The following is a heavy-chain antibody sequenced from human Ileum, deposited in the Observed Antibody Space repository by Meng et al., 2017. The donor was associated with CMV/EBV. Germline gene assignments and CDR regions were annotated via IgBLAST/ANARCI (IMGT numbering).Heavy chain of an antibody. D-gene: IGHD3-22*01. Sequence: QVQLQQLGAGLLKPSETLSLTCAVYSESFSGYYWSWIRQPPGKGLEWIGEINHSGSTNYNPSLKSRVTISADTSKNQFSLKLSSVTAADTALYYCARAEEYYYDSRGYYFSDYWGQGTLVTVSS. CDR3: ARAEEYYYDSRGYYFSDY. CDR1: SESFSGYY. CDR2: INHSGST. J-gene: IGHJ4*02. V-gene: IGHV4-34*01.